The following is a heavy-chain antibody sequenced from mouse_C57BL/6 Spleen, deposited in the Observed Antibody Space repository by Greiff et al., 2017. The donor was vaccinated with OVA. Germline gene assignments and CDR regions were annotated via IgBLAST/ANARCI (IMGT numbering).Heavy chain of an antibody. Sequence: QVQLQQSGAELVRPGSSVKLSCKASGYTFTSYWMDWVQQRPGQGLEWIGNIYPSDSETPSNQKFKDKATLTVDKSSSTAYLQISSLTSEDSAVYYCARLPLGWTLDDWGQGTTLTVSS. CDR3: ARLPLGWTLDD. D-gene: IGHD2-3*01. CDR1: GYTFTSYW. CDR2: IYPSDSET. J-gene: IGHJ2*01. V-gene: IGHV1-61*01.